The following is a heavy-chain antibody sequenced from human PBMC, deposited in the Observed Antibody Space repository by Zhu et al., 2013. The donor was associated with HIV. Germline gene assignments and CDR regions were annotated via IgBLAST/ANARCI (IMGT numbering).Heavy chain of an antibody. V-gene: IGHV1-69*17. CDR3: ARREKAYDNSGLFDY. D-gene: IGHD4-4*01. CDR1: GYTFSGYY. Sequence: QVQLVQSGAEVKKPGASVKVSCKASGYTFSGYYMHWVRQAPGQGFEWLGGIIPAFGVVNYSQKVQGRITISASKETSTDFLELRSVTSGDTGIYYCARREKAYDNSGLFDYWGQGTLVTVSS. CDR2: IIPAFGVV. J-gene: IGHJ4*02.